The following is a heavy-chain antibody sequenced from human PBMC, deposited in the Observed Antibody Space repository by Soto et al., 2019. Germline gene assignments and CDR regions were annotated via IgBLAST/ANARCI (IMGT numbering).Heavy chain of an antibody. V-gene: IGHV1-69*13. CDR3: ARDLSIFKPAGLMDV. Sequence: SVQVSCKASGGTFSSYAISWVRQAPGQGLEWMGGIIPIFGTANYAQKFQGRVTITADESTSTAYMELSSRRSEDTAVYYCARDLSIFKPAGLMDVWGQGTTVTVSS. D-gene: IGHD3-9*01. CDR2: IIPIFGTA. CDR1: GGTFSSYA. J-gene: IGHJ6*02.